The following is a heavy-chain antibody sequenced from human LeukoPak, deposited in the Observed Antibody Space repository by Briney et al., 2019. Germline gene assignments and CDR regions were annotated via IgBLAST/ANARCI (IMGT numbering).Heavy chain of an antibody. CDR2: INPNSGGT. CDR1: GYTFTGYY. J-gene: IGHJ5*02. V-gene: IGHV1-2*02. Sequence: ASVKVSCKASGYTFTGYYMHWVRQAPGQGLEWMGWINPNSGGTNYAQKFQGRVTMTRDMSISTAYMELSRLRSDDTAVYYCARDSDIVVVPAALWWFDPWGQGTLVTVSS. CDR3: ARDSDIVVVPAALWWFDP. D-gene: IGHD2-2*01.